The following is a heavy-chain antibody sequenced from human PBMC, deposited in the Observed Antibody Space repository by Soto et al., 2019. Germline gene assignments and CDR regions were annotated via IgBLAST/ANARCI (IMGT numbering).Heavy chain of an antibody. CDR2: IYWDDDK. CDR3: VQSRCGGDCLQSYSSHSYYGLDV. V-gene: IGHV2-5*02. J-gene: IGHJ6*02. Sequence: FGLTLVNPTQTLTLTFSFSGFSLSTTGVGVGWIRQPPGKALEWLALIYWDDDKRYNPSLNSRLTITKDTSKNQVVLAMTNVDPVDTATYYCVQSRCGGDCLQSYSSHSYYGLDVWGQGTTVTVSS. D-gene: IGHD2-21*02. CDR1: GFSLSTTGVG.